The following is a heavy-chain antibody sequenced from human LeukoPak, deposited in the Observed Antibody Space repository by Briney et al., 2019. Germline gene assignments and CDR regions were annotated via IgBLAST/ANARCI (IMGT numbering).Heavy chain of an antibody. CDR1: GFTFSSYS. D-gene: IGHD1-26*01. CDR2: ISSSGSTI. CDR3: ARSGSDFDC. Sequence: GGSLRLSCAASGFTFSSYSMNWVRQAPGKGLEWVSYISSSGSTIYYADSVKGRFTISRDNAKNSQYLQINSLRVEDTAVYYCARSGSDFDCWGQGTLVSVSS. V-gene: IGHV3-48*04. J-gene: IGHJ4*02.